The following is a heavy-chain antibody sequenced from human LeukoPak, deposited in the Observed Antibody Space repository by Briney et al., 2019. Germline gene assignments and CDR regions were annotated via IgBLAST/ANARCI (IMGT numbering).Heavy chain of an antibody. V-gene: IGHV3-23*01. J-gene: IGHJ4*02. CDR1: GFTFSSYA. CDR3: ARDLYTVTTSFPFDY. D-gene: IGHD4-17*01. CDR2: ISGSGGST. Sequence: GGSLRLSCAASGFTFSSYAMSWVRQAPGKGLEWVSAISGSGGSTYYADSVKGRFTISRDNSKNTLYLQMNSLRAEDTAVYYCARDLYTVTTSFPFDYWGQGTLVTVSS.